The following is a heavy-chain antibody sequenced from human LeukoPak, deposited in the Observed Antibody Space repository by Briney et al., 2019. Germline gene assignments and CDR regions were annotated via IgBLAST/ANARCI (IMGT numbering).Heavy chain of an antibody. Sequence: GGSLRVSCAASGFTFSSYWMSWVRQAPGKGLEWVANIKQDGSEKYYVDSVKGRFTISRDNAKNSLYLQMNSLRAEDTAVYYCARSLNPYSSGWYDYWGQGTLVTVSS. CDR3: ARSLNPYSSGWYDY. J-gene: IGHJ4*02. CDR1: GFTFSSYW. D-gene: IGHD6-19*01. V-gene: IGHV3-7*01. CDR2: IKQDGSEK.